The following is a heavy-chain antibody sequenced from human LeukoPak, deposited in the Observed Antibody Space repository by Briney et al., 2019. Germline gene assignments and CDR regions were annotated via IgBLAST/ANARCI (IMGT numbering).Heavy chain of an antibody. V-gene: IGHV4-34*01. Sequence: TSETLSLTCAVYGGSFSGYYWSWIRQPPGKGLEWIGEINHSGSTNYNPSLKSRVTISVDTSKNQFSLKLSSVTAADTAVYYCAARGHDYVWGSYRPFDYWGQGALVTVSS. D-gene: IGHD3-16*02. J-gene: IGHJ4*02. CDR1: GGSFSGYY. CDR2: INHSGST. CDR3: AARGHDYVWGSYRPFDY.